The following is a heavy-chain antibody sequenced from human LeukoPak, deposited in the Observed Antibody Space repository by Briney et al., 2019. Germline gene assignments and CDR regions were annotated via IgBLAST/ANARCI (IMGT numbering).Heavy chain of an antibody. CDR3: AKKRVRLGELSPRDY. Sequence: GGSLRLSCAASGFTFSSYAMSWVRQAPGKGLEWVSAISGSGGSTYYADSVKGRFTISRDNYKNTLYLQMNSLRAEDTAVYYCAKKRVRLGELSPRDYWGQGTLVTVSS. D-gene: IGHD3-16*02. CDR1: GFTFSSYA. J-gene: IGHJ4*02. V-gene: IGHV3-23*01. CDR2: ISGSGGST.